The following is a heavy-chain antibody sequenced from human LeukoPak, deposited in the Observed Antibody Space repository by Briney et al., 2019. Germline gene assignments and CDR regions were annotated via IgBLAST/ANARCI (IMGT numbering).Heavy chain of an antibody. CDR1: GFTFSGFW. D-gene: IGHD3-10*01. V-gene: IGHV3-7*03. Sequence: GGSLRLSCAVSGFTFSGFWMSWSRQAPGKGLEWVASINSDGSEGYYADVVKGRFTISRDNAKNSLYLQINSLRAEDTAVYYCARGRWTDVARGSYYFDYWGQGTLVSVSS. CDR2: INSDGSEG. CDR3: ARGRWTDVARGSYYFDY. J-gene: IGHJ4*02.